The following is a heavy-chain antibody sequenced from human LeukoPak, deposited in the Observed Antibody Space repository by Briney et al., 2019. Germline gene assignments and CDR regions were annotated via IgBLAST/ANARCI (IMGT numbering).Heavy chain of an antibody. CDR2: ISAYNGNT. V-gene: IGHV1-18*01. Sequence: ASVKVSCKASGGTFSSYAISWVRQAPGQGLEWMGWISAYNGNTNYAQKLQGRVTMATDTSTSTAYMELRSLRSDDTAVYYCARGALSRQWFDPWGQGTLVTVSS. CDR3: ARGALSRQWFDP. J-gene: IGHJ5*02. CDR1: GGTFSSYA. D-gene: IGHD6-13*01.